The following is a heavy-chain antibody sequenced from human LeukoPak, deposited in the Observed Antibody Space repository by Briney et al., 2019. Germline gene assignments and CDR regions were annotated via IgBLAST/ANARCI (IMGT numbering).Heavy chain of an antibody. Sequence: SETLSLTCAVYGGSFSGYYWSWIRQPPGKGLEWIGEINHSGSTNYNPSLRSRVTISVDTSKNQFSLKLSSVTAADTAVYYCARGHQGGGDYFGYWGQGTLVTVSS. V-gene: IGHV4-34*01. CDR2: INHSGST. CDR1: GGSFSGYY. CDR3: ARGHQGGGDYFGY. D-gene: IGHD3-16*01. J-gene: IGHJ4*02.